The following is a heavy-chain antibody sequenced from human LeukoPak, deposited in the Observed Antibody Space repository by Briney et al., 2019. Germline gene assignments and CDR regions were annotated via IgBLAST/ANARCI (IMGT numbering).Heavy chain of an antibody. J-gene: IGHJ5*02. D-gene: IGHD2-15*01. CDR2: IYYRGIT. V-gene: IGHV4-39*01. Sequence: SETLSLTCTVSGRSISSSNYYWGWIRQPPGKGLEWIGSIYYRGITYYNPSLKSRVTISVDTSKNQFSLKLRSVTAADTAVYYCARLDGYCSGGSCYSVSFVDPWGQGTLVTVSS. CDR3: ARLDGYCSGGSCYSVSFVDP. CDR1: GRSISSSNYY.